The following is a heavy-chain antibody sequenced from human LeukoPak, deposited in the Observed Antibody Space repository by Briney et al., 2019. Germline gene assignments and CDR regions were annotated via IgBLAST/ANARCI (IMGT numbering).Heavy chain of an antibody. V-gene: IGHV4-59*01. CDR1: GGSISNKY. J-gene: IGHJ3*01. CDR3: ARHRGGFDL. CDR2: IYYSGGT. Sequence: SETLSLTCTVSGGSISNKYWSWLRQPPGKGLEWLGYIYYSGGTNYNPSLKSRVTISVDTSEIHFSLKLSSVTAADTAAYYCARHRGGFDLWGQGTMVTVSS. D-gene: IGHD2-15*01.